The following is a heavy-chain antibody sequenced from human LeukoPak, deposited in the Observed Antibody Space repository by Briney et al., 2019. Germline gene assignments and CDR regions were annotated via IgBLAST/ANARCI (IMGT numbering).Heavy chain of an antibody. D-gene: IGHD2-21*02. J-gene: IGHJ4*02. V-gene: IGHV3-23*01. Sequence: GGSLRLSCEASGFTFSSYGMTWVRQAPGKGLEWVAAPSGSGGRTYYADSVKGRFTISRDNSKNTVYLQMSSLRAEDTAIYYCAKSLGIVVVTANFDYWGQGTLVSVSS. CDR2: PSGSGGRT. CDR3: AKSLGIVVVTANFDY. CDR1: GFTFSSYG.